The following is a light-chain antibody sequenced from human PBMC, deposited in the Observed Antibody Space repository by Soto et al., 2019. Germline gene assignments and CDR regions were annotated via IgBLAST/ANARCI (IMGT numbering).Light chain of an antibody. CDR1: SSDIGNYNY. J-gene: IGLJ2*01. CDR3: SSNAGSNNLV. Sequence: QSALTQPASVSGSPGQSITISCTGSSSDIGNYNYVSWYQQHPGKAPKLIIYDVTSRPSGVSNRFSGSKSGNTASLTVSGLQAEDEADYYCSSNAGSNNLVFGGGTKVTVL. CDR2: DVT. V-gene: IGLV2-14*03.